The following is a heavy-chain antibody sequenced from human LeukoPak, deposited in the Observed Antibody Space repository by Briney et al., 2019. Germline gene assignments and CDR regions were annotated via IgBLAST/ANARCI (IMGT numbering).Heavy chain of an antibody. CDR3: ARDMDTAGFDY. V-gene: IGHV3-23*01. CDR2: ISGSGGST. J-gene: IGHJ4*02. D-gene: IGHD5-18*01. CDR1: ELTFSSYA. Sequence: GGSLRLSCEASELTFSSYAMSWVRQAPGKGLEWVSAISGSGGSTYYADSVKGRFTISRDNSKNTLYLQMNSLRAEDTAVYYCARDMDTAGFDYWGQGTLVTVSS.